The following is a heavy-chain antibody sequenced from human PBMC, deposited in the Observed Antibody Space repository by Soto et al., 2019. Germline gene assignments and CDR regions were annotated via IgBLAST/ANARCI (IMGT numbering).Heavy chain of an antibody. CDR1: GFTFSKYG. V-gene: IGHV3-33*01. Sequence: PGGSLRLSCAASGFTFSKYGMHWVRQAPGKGLEWVAVIWYDGSHESYADSVKGRFTISRDNSKNTLYLQMNSLRAEDTAVYYCARDRYSYDSRAYQGVDWYFDLWGRGTLVTVSS. CDR2: IWYDGSHE. CDR3: ARDRYSYDSRAYQGVDWYFDL. J-gene: IGHJ2*01. D-gene: IGHD3-22*01.